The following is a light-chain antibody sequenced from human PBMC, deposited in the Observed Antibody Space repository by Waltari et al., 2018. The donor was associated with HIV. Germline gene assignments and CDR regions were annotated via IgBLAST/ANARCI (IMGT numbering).Light chain of an antibody. V-gene: IGLV7-46*01. J-gene: IGLJ2*01. CDR2: DTF. CDR3: LLSFAGARPVV. CDR1: TGPVTSGHH. Sequence: QAVVTQEPSLTVSPGVTVPLPCGSSTGPVTSGHHPYWFQQKSGQAPRTLIYDTFNKHSWTPARFSGSLLGGKAALTLSGAQPEDEAEYFCLLSFAGARPVVFGGGTNLTVL.